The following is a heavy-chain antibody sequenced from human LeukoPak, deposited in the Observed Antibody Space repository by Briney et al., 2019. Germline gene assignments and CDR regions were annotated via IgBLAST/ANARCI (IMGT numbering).Heavy chain of an antibody. V-gene: IGHV4-34*01. J-gene: IGHJ4*02. Sequence: PSETLSLTCAVYGGSFSGYYWSWIRQPPGKGLEWIGEINHSGSTYYNPSLKSRVTISVDTSKNQFSLKLSSVTAADTAVYYCARGYDSSGYKDYFDYWGQGTLVTVSS. CDR3: ARGYDSSGYKDYFDY. CDR1: GGSFSGYY. D-gene: IGHD3-22*01. CDR2: INHSGST.